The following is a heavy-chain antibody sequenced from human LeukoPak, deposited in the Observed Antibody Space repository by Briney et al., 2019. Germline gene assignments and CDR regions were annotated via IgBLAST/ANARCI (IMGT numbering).Heavy chain of an antibody. D-gene: IGHD2/OR15-2a*01. J-gene: IGHJ5*02. CDR1: GGSISSGGYY. CDR3: ARGRRGNNQSKYRTNWFDP. CDR2: IYYSGST. Sequence: SETLSLTCTVSGGSISSGGYYWSWIRQHPGKGLEWIGYIYYSGSTYYNPSLKSRVTISVDTSKNQFSLKLSSVTAADTAVYYCARGRRGNNQSKYRTNWFDPWGQGTLVTVSS. V-gene: IGHV4-31*03.